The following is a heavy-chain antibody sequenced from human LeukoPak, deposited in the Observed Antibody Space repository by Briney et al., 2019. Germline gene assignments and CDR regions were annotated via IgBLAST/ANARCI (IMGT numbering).Heavy chain of an antibody. CDR3: ATESPGYSYGTFDY. CDR1: GFTVSSNY. J-gene: IGHJ4*02. CDR2: IYSGGST. D-gene: IGHD5-18*01. V-gene: IGHV3-53*01. Sequence: GGSLRLSCAASGFTVSSNYMSWVRQAPGKGLEWVSVIYSGGSTYYADFVKSRFTISRDNSKNTLYLQMNSLRAEDTAVYYCATESPGYSYGTFDYWGQGTLVTVSS.